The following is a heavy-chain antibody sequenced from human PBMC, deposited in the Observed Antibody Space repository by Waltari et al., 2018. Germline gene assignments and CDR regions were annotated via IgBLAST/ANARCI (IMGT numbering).Heavy chain of an antibody. J-gene: IGHJ3*02. CDR3: AREDVSFDAFDI. CDR1: GGSISSGSYY. V-gene: IGHV4-61*02. CDR2: IYTSGST. Sequence: QVQLQESGPGLVKPSQTLSLTCTVSGGSISSGSYYWSWIRQPAGKGLEWIGRIYTSGSTNSNPSLKSRVTISVDTSKNQFSLKLSSVTAADTAVYYCAREDVSFDAFDIWGQGTMVTVSS.